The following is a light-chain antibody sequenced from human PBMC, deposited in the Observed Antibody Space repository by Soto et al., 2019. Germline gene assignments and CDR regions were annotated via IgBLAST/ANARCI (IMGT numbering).Light chain of an antibody. Sequence: DIGLTQSPATVSLSPGERATLSCRASQSVSSYLAWYQQKPGQAPRLLIYDASNRATGIPARFSGSGSGTDFTLTISILEPEDFAVYYCQQRSNWPLTFGGGTKVDIK. CDR1: QSVSSY. J-gene: IGKJ4*01. CDR2: DAS. CDR3: QQRSNWPLT. V-gene: IGKV3-11*01.